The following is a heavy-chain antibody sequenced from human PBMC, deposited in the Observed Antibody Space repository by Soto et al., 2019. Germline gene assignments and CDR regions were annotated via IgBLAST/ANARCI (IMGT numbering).Heavy chain of an antibody. Sequence: GGSLRLSCAASGFTFSSYGMHWVRQAPGKGLEWVAVIWYDGSNKYYADSVKGRFTISRDNSKNTLYLQMNSLRDEDTVVYYCARGDSIGATRFEGYFDYWGQGTLVTVSS. J-gene: IGHJ4*02. CDR3: ARGDSIGATRFEGYFDY. CDR2: IWYDGSNK. D-gene: IGHD3-22*01. V-gene: IGHV3-33*01. CDR1: GFTFSSYG.